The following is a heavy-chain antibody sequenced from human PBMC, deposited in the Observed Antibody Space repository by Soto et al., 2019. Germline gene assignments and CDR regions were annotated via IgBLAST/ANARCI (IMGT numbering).Heavy chain of an antibody. D-gene: IGHD3-10*01. J-gene: IGHJ4*02. Sequence: ESLKISCAASGFTFISFSMGCFLQSPVKVLEWVSGFSTGGDGGATYYADSVKGRFTISRDNSKNTLFLQMNSLRAEDTAIYYCAKKVNSGSGSQFFDYWGQGALVTVSS. V-gene: IGHV3-23*01. CDR3: AKKVNSGSGSQFFDY. CDR1: GFTFISFS. CDR2: FSTGGDGGAT.